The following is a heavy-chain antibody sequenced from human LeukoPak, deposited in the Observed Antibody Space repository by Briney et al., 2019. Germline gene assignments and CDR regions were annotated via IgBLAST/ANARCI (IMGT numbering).Heavy chain of an antibody. CDR2: ISYDGRYA. Sequence: GRSLRLSCAASGLTFSSLAMDWVRQAPGKGLEWVGDISYDGRYASYAASVRGRFTISRDNSKKTLYLQMNSLRTEDTAVSYCATESSLSNWGLGTLVTVSS. CDR1: GLTFSSLA. J-gene: IGHJ4*02. D-gene: IGHD2/OR15-2a*01. V-gene: IGHV3-30*04. CDR3: ATESSLSN.